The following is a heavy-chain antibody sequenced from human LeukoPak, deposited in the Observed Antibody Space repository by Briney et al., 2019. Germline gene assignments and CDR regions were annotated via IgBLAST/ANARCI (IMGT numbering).Heavy chain of an antibody. Sequence: PGRSLRLSCAASGFTFSSYGMPWVRQAPVKGPEWVAVISYDERSKYYADSVKGRFTISRDNSKYTLYLQMNSLRVEDTAVYYCAKDRDGYNHVDYWGQGTLVTVSS. D-gene: IGHD5-12*01. CDR3: AKDRDGYNHVDY. CDR1: GFTFSSYG. CDR2: ISYDERSK. J-gene: IGHJ4*02. V-gene: IGHV3-30*18.